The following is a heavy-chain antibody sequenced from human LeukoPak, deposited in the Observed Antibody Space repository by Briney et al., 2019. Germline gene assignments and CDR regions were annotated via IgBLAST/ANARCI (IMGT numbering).Heavy chain of an antibody. CDR3: ARGYGSGSYYNEYFQH. Sequence: GGSLRLSCAASGFTFDDYAMHWVRQAPGKGLEWVSVIYSGGSTYYADSVKGRFTISRDNSKNTLYLQMNSLRAEDTAVYYCARGYGSGSYYNEYFQHWGQGTLVTVSS. D-gene: IGHD3-10*01. J-gene: IGHJ1*01. V-gene: IGHV3-66*01. CDR2: IYSGGST. CDR1: GFTFDDYA.